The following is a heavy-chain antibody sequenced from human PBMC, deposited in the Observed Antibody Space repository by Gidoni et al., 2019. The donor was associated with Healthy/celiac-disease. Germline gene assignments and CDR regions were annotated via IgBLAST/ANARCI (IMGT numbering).Heavy chain of an antibody. CDR1: GYTFTRYD. CDR2: MNPNSGNT. V-gene: IGHV1-8*01. Sequence: QVQLVQSGTEEKKPGASVKVSCKASGYTFTRYDINWVRQATGQGLEWMGWMNPNSGNTGYAQKFQGRVTMTRNTSISTAYMELSSLRSEDTAVYYCARAKYYYDSSGYYALGFDYWGQGTLVTVSS. D-gene: IGHD3-22*01. J-gene: IGHJ4*02. CDR3: ARAKYYYDSSGYYALGFDY.